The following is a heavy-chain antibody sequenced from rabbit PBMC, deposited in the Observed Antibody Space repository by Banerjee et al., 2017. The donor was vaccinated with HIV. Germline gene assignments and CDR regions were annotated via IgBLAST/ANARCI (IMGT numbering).Heavy chain of an antibody. D-gene: IGHD4-1*01. CDR2: INTISGDT. V-gene: IGHV1S47*01. Sequence: QEQLVESGGGLVQPEGSLTLTCKASGFDFSNNAMCWVRQAPGKGPEWIACINTISGDTVYATWAKGRFTISKASWTTVTLQMTSLTAADTASYFCARDLAGVIGWNFNLWGPGTLVTVS. J-gene: IGHJ4*01. CDR3: ARDLAGVIGWNFNL. CDR1: GFDFSNNA.